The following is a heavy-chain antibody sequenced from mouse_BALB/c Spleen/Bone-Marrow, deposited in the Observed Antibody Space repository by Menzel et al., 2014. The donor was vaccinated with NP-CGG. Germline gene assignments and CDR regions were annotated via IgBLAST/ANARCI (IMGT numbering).Heavy chain of an antibody. CDR1: GFTFSSFG. CDR3: ARSRLRGYYFDY. V-gene: IGHV5-17*02. Sequence: EVKLQESGGGLVQPGGSRKLSCAASGFTFSSFGMHWVRQAPEKGLEWVAYISSGSSTIYYADTLKGRFTISRGNPKNTLFLQMTSLRSEDTAMYYCARSRLRGYYFDYWGQGTTLTVSS. D-gene: IGHD3-2*02. CDR2: ISSGSSTI. J-gene: IGHJ2*01.